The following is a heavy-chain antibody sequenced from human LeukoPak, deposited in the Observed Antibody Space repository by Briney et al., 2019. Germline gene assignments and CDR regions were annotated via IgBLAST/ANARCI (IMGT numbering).Heavy chain of an antibody. CDR1: GGTFSSYA. D-gene: IGHD1-26*01. CDR3: ARRSIVGATDIDY. J-gene: IGHJ4*02. Sequence: ASVKASCKASGGTFSSYAISWVRQAPGQGLEWMGWISAYNGNTNYAQKLQGRVTMTTDTSTSTAYMELRSLRSDDTAVYYCARRSIVGATDIDYWGQGTLVTVSS. CDR2: ISAYNGNT. V-gene: IGHV1-18*01.